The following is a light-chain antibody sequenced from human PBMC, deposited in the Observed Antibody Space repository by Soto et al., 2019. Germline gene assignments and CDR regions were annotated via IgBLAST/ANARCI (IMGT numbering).Light chain of an antibody. V-gene: IGKV1-5*03. CDR2: KAS. J-gene: IGKJ1*01. CDR1: QSITGW. CDR3: QQYNPYSPWT. Sequence: DIKMSQSAPTLSASVGDRVTISCRASQSITGWLAWFQQKPGKAPKLLISKASKLESGVPSRFSGSGSGADFTLTISGLQPDDFATYYCQQYNPYSPWTFGQGTKVDNK.